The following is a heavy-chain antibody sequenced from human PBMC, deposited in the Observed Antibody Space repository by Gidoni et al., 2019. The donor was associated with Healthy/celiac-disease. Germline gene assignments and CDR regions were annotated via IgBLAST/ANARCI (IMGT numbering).Heavy chain of an antibody. D-gene: IGHD6-6*01. CDR2: ISSSSSYI. Sequence: EVQLVESGGGLVKPGGSLRLSCAASGFTFSSYSMNWVRQAPGKGLEWVSSISSSSSYIYYADSVKGRFTISRDNAKNSLYLQMNSLRAEDTAVYYCARDLKKGSSGRFDYWGQGTLVTVSS. V-gene: IGHV3-21*01. J-gene: IGHJ4*02. CDR1: GFTFSSYS. CDR3: ARDLKKGSSGRFDY.